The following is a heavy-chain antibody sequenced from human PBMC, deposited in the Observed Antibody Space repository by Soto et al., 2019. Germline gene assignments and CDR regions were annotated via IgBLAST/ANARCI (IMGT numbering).Heavy chain of an antibody. V-gene: IGHV3-9*01. D-gene: IGHD6-13*01. CDR2: ISRDSTGI. Sequence: GGSLRLSCAASGFTFGDYAIHWVRQAPGKGLEWVSGISRDSTGIDYAVSVKGRFTIGRDNARNSLYLHMNNLRPEDTAVYFCAKDRGSSSWDPIFDFWGRGTLVTVSS. J-gene: IGHJ4*02. CDR1: GFTFGDYA. CDR3: AKDRGSSSWDPIFDF.